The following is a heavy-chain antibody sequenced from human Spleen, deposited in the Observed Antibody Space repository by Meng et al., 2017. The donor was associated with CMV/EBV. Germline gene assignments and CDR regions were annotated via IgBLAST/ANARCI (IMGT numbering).Heavy chain of an antibody. D-gene: IGHD1-1*01. CDR3: ARLQTGTQGVGWFDP. V-gene: IGHV1-24*01. J-gene: IGHJ5*02. Sequence: ASVKVSCKASGYIVTNYGISWLRQAPGKGLEWMGGSDPEDGETIYAQKFQGRVTMTEDTSTDTVYMTLSSLRSEDTAVYYCARLQTGTQGVGWFDPWGQGTLVTVSS. CDR2: SDPEDGET. CDR1: GYIVTNYG.